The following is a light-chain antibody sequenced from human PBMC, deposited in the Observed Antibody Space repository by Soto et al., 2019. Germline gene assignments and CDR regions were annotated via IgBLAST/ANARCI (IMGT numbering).Light chain of an antibody. Sequence: AIRMTQSPSSFSASTGDRVTITCRASQGISSYLAWYQQKPGKAPKLLIYAASTLQSGVPSRFSGSGSGTDFTLTISCLQSEDFATYYCLQHNVYPRTFGQGTKVDIK. CDR1: QGISSY. V-gene: IGKV1-8*01. CDR2: AAS. J-gene: IGKJ1*01. CDR3: LQHNVYPRT.